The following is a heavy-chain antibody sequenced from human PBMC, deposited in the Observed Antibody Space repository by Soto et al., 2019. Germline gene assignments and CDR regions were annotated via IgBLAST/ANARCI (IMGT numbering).Heavy chain of an antibody. D-gene: IGHD1-7*01. Sequence: ASVKVSCKASGYTFTSYYMHWVRQAPGQGLEWMGIINPSGGSTSYAQKFQGRVTMTRDTSTSTVYMELSSLRSEDTAVYYCARDSDAGTTIYYYYYGMDVWGQGTTVTVSS. CDR1: GYTFTSYY. J-gene: IGHJ6*02. V-gene: IGHV1-46*01. CDR2: INPSGGST. CDR3: ARDSDAGTTIYYYYYGMDV.